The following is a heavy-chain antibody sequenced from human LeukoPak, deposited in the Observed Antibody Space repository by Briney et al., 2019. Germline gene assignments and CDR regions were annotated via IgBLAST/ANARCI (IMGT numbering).Heavy chain of an antibody. CDR1: GFIFSTYS. J-gene: IGHJ4*02. D-gene: IGHD3-22*01. V-gene: IGHV3-21*01. CDR2: ITSSSSYI. CDR3: ARHVVAVGFDY. Sequence: GGSLRLSCAASGFIFSTYSMNWVRQAPGKGLEWVSSITSSSSYIYYADSVKGRFTISRDNAKNSLYLQMNSLRAEDTAVYYCARHVVAVGFDYWGQRTLVTVSS.